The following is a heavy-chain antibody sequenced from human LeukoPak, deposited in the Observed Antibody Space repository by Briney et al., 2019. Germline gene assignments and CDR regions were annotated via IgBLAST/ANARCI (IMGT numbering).Heavy chain of an antibody. CDR1: GFTFSSYW. Sequence: GGSLRLSCAASGFTFSSYWMHWVRQAPGKGLVWVSRINSDGSSTSYADSVKGRFTISRDNAKNTLYLQMNSLRAEDTAVYYCAKKAGGYYYFDWGQGTLVTVSS. CDR2: INSDGSST. CDR3: AKKAGGYYYFD. D-gene: IGHD3-22*01. V-gene: IGHV3-74*01. J-gene: IGHJ4*02.